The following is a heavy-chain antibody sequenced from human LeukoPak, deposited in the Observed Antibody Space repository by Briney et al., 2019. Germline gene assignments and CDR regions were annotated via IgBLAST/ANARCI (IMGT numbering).Heavy chain of an antibody. CDR3: ARPGVTGGPASDY. CDR1: GYTFTSYG. D-gene: IGHD3-10*01. Sequence: ASVKVSCKASGYTFTSYGMNWVRQAPGQGREWMGWINTNTGNPTYAQGFTGRFVFSLDTSVSTAYLQISSLKAEDTAVYFCARPGVTGGPASDYWGQGTVVTVSS. V-gene: IGHV7-4-1*02. CDR2: INTNTGNP. J-gene: IGHJ4*02.